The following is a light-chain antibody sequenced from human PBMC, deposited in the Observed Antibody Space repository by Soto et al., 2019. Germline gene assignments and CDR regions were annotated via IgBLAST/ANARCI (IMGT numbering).Light chain of an antibody. CDR1: SSDVGNYNL. Sequence: QSALTQPASVSGSPGQSITISCTGTSSDVGNYNLVSWYQQHPDKAPKLMIFEDSKRPSGVSNRFSGSKSANTASLTISVLQAEDEADYYCCSYAGSSTFVFGTGTKVTVL. J-gene: IGLJ1*01. CDR3: CSYAGSSTFV. V-gene: IGLV2-23*01. CDR2: EDS.